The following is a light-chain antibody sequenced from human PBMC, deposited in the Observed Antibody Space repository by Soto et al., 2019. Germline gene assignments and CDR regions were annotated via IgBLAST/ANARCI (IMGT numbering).Light chain of an antibody. CDR3: QHYYISSWT. Sequence: ELVLTQSPGTLSLSPGERATLSCRASRGVSSGYLAWYQQKPGQAPRPLIYAASNRATGITGRFSGSGFGTDFTLTISRLEPEDCAVYYCQHYYISSWTVGQGTKVEI. CDR1: RGVSSGY. V-gene: IGKV3-20*01. J-gene: IGKJ1*01. CDR2: AAS.